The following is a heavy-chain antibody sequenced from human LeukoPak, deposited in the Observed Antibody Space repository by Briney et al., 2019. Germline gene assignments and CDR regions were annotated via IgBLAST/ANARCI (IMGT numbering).Heavy chain of an antibody. V-gene: IGHV4-34*01. D-gene: IGHD3-10*01. CDR1: GFTFSSYS. Sequence: GSLRLSCAASGFTFSSYSMNWVRQAPGKGLEWIGEINHSGSTNYNPSLKSRVTISVDTSKNQFSLKLSSVTAADTAVYYCARLYYYYGSGSSDYWGQGTLVTVSS. CDR2: INHSGST. CDR3: ARLYYYYGSGSSDY. J-gene: IGHJ4*02.